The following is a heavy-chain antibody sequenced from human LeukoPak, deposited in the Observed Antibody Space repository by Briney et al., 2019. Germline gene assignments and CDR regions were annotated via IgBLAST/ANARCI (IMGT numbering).Heavy chain of an antibody. CDR3: ARGEMAGFDY. Sequence: GGSLRLSCEATGFTFKKHWMSWVRQAPGKGLEWVSSISSSSSYIYYADSVKGRFTISRDNAKNSLYLQMNSLRAEDTAVYYCARGEMAGFDYWGQGTLVTVSS. CDR2: ISSSSSYI. V-gene: IGHV3-21*01. D-gene: IGHD6-19*01. CDR1: GFTFKKHW. J-gene: IGHJ4*02.